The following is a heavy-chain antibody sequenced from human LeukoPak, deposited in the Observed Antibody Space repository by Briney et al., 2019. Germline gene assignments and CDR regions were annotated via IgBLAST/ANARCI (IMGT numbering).Heavy chain of an antibody. Sequence: PGGSLRLSCAAAGFTFSTYWMHWVRQAPGKGLVWVSRIKSDGSTTTYADSVKGRFTISRDNAKNTLYLQMNSLRAEDTAVYYCARGYIYGYDCWGQGALVTVSS. J-gene: IGHJ4*02. CDR3: ARGYIYGYDC. D-gene: IGHD5-18*01. V-gene: IGHV3-74*01. CDR2: IKSDGSTT. CDR1: GFTFSTYW.